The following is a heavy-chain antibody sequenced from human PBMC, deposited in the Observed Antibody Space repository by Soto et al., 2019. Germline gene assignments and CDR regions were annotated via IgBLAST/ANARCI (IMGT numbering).Heavy chain of an antibody. V-gene: IGHV1-69*08. Sequence: QVQLVQSGAEVKKPGSSVKVSCKASGGTFSSYTISWVRQAPGQGLEWMGRIIPILGIANYAQKFQGRVTITADKSTSTAYMELSSLRSEDTAVYYCARDWKRYCSSTSCFNYYYYMDVWGKGTTVTVSS. CDR1: GGTFSSYT. D-gene: IGHD2-2*01. CDR3: ARDWKRYCSSTSCFNYYYYMDV. J-gene: IGHJ6*03. CDR2: IIPILGIA.